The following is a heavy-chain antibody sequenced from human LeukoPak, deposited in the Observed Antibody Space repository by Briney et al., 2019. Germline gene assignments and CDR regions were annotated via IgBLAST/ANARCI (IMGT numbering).Heavy chain of an antibody. V-gene: IGHV1-2*02. D-gene: IGHD6-19*01. CDR1: GYTFTAYY. CDR3: AADLRIGYSSGWYSPDAFDI. Sequence: ASVKVSCKASGYTFTAYYMHWVRQAPGQGLEWLGWLNPNSGDTNYAQKFQERVTITRDMSTSTAYMELSSLRSEDTAVYYCAADLRIGYSSGWYSPDAFDIWGQGTMVTVSS. J-gene: IGHJ3*02. CDR2: LNPNSGDT.